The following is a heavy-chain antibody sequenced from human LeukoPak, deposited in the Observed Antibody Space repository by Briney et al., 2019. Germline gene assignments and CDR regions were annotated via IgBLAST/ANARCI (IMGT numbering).Heavy chain of an antibody. J-gene: IGHJ4*02. V-gene: IGHV1-2*02. CDR1: GYTFTGNN. CDR2: INPNSGGT. D-gene: IGHD3-10*01. Sequence: ASVKLSCKASGYTFTGNNMHWVRQPPGQGLEWMGWINPNSGGTNYAQKFQGRVTMTRDTSISTAYMELSRLRSDDTAVYYCASSGDPPVGYWGQGTLVTVSS. CDR3: ASSGDPPVGY.